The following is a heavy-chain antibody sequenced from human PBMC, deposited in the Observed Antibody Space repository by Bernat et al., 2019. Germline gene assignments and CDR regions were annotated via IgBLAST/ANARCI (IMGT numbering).Heavy chain of an antibody. Sequence: QVQLVESGGGVVQPGRSLRLSCAASGFTFSSYAMHWVRQAPGKGLEWVAVISYDGSNKYYADSVKGRFTISRDNSKNTLYLQMNSLRAEDTAVYYCARREDCDYWGQGTLVTVSS. CDR2: ISYDGSNK. D-gene: IGHD5-24*01. CDR1: GFTFSSYA. CDR3: ARREDCDY. J-gene: IGHJ4*02. V-gene: IGHV3-30-3*01.